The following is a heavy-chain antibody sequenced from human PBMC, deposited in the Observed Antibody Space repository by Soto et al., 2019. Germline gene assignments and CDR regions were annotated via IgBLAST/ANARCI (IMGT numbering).Heavy chain of an antibody. Sequence: PGWSLRLSCASSVFTFRSYAMQWVRQAPGKGLEWVAVISYDESDKYYADSLKGRFTISRDNSKNTLYLQMNSLRGEDTAVYYCARDLSVAGPDYWGQGTLGTVSS. J-gene: IGHJ4*02. CDR1: VFTFRSYA. CDR2: ISYDESDK. V-gene: IGHV3-30*03. D-gene: IGHD6-19*01. CDR3: ARDLSVAGPDY.